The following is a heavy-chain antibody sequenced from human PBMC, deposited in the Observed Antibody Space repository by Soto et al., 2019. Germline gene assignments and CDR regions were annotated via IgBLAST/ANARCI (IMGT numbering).Heavy chain of an antibody. V-gene: IGHV4-34*01. Sequence: QVQLQQWGAGLLKPSETLSLTCAVYGGSFSGYYWSWIRQPPGKGLEWIGEIYRSGSTNYNPSLKSRVTISVDNSKNQFSLRLTSVTAADTAVYYCARERGDQWLATSYYFDYWGQGTLVTVSS. J-gene: IGHJ4*02. D-gene: IGHD6-19*01. CDR1: GGSFSGYY. CDR3: ARERGDQWLATSYYFDY. CDR2: IYRSGST.